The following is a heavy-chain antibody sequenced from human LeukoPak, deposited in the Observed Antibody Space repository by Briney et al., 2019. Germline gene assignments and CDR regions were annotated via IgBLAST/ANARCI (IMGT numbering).Heavy chain of an antibody. CDR3: ARLGLEVGGPNWFDP. CDR1: GFSFSSNW. J-gene: IGHJ5*02. V-gene: IGHV3-7*01. Sequence: GGSLRLSCAAPGFSFSSNWMGWVRQAPGKGLEWVAHIRRDGSQKYYLDSVKGRFTISRDNAKNSLYLQMDSLRVEDTAVYYCARLGLEVGGPNWFDPWGQGTLVTVSS. CDR2: IRRDGSQK. D-gene: IGHD1-1*01.